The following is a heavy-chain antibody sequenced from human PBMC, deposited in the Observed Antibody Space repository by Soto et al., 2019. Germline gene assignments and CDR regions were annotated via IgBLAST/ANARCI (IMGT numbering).Heavy chain of an antibody. CDR3: ARSYDFWSGYYSIFDY. J-gene: IGHJ4*02. D-gene: IGHD3-3*01. CDR2: IYYSGNT. Sequence: SETLSLTCTVSGGSISSYYWSWIRQPPGKGLEWIGYIYYSGNTNYNPSLKSRVTISVDTSKNQFSLKLSSVTAADTAVYYCARSYDFWSGYYSIFDYWGQGTLVTVSS. V-gene: IGHV4-59*01. CDR1: GGSISSYY.